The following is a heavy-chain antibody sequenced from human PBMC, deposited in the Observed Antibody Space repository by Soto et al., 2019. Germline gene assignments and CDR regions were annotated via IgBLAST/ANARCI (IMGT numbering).Heavy chain of an antibody. CDR3: AHRPGGVSAYSSSWYFDY. CDR1: GFSLSTSGVG. D-gene: IGHD6-13*01. V-gene: IGHV2-5*02. Sequence: SGPTLVNPTQTLTLTCTFSGFSLSTSGVGVGWIRQPPGKALEWLALIYWDDDKRYSPSLKSRLTITKDTSKNQVVLTMTNMDPVDTATYYCAHRPGGVSAYSSSWYFDYWGQGTLVTVSS. CDR2: IYWDDDK. J-gene: IGHJ4*02.